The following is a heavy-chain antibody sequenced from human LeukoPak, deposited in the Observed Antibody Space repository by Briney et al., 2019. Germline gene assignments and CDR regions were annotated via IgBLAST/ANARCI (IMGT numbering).Heavy chain of an antibody. D-gene: IGHD3-10*01. V-gene: IGHV3-30*02. CDR3: AKDRVVLLWFGELPDY. Sequence: GGSLRLSCAASGFTFSSYGMPWVRQAPGKGLEWVAFIRYDGSNKYYADSVKGRFTISRDNSKNTLYLQMNSLRAEDTAVYYCAKDRVVLLWFGELPDYWGQGTLVTVSS. CDR1: GFTFSSYG. J-gene: IGHJ4*02. CDR2: IRYDGSNK.